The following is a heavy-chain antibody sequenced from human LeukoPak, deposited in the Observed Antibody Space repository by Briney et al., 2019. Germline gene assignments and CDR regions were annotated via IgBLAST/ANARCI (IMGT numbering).Heavy chain of an antibody. D-gene: IGHD2-2*01. CDR3: AKATATRYCSSTSCTLFDY. CDR1: GFTFSSYG. Sequence: GGSLRLSCAASGFTFSSYGMHWVRQAPGKGLEWVAVISYDGSNKYYADSVKGRFTISRDNSQNTLYLQMNSLRAEDTAGYYCAKATATRYCSSTSCTLFDYWGQGTVVTVSS. J-gene: IGHJ4*02. V-gene: IGHV3-30*18. CDR2: ISYDGSNK.